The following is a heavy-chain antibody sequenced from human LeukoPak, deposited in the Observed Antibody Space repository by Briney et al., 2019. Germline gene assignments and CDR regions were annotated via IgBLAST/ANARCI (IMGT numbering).Heavy chain of an antibody. CDR2: INPSGGST. CDR3: AREASRDGYNGAFDY. V-gene: IGHV1-46*01. D-gene: IGHD5-24*01. Sequence: ASVKVSCKASGYTFTSYYMHWVRQAPGQGLEWMGIINPSGGSTSYAQKFQGRVTMTRDTSTSTVYMELSSLRSEDTAVYYCAREASRDGYNGAFDYWGQGTLVTVSS. J-gene: IGHJ4*02. CDR1: GYTFTSYY.